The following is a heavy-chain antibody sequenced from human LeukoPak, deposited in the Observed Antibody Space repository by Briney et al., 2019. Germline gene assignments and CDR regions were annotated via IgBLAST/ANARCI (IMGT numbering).Heavy chain of an antibody. J-gene: IGHJ6*03. CDR1: GFTFSSYG. CDR3: AKDVAHYMDV. V-gene: IGHV3-30*02. Sequence: GGSLRLSCAASGFTFSSYGMHWLRQAPGKGLEWVAFIRYDGSNKYYADSVKGRFTISTDNSKNTLYLQMNSLRAEDTAVYYCAKDVAHYMDVWGKGTMVTVSS. CDR2: IRYDGSNK.